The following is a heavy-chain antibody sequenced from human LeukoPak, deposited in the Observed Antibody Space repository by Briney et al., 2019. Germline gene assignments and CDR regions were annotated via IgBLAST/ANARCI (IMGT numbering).Heavy chain of an antibody. CDR1: GFTFSSYS. Sequence: PGGSLRLSCAASGFTFSSYSMNWVRQAPGKGLEWVSSISSSSSYIYYADSVEGRFTISRDNAKNSPYLQMNSLRAEDTAVYYCARDAGSGDDAFDIWGQGTMVTVSS. CDR3: ARDAGSGDDAFDI. J-gene: IGHJ3*02. V-gene: IGHV3-21*01. D-gene: IGHD2-15*01. CDR2: ISSSSSYI.